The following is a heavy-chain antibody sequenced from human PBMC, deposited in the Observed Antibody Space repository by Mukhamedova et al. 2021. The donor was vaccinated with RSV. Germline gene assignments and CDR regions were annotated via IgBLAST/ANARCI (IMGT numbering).Heavy chain of an antibody. J-gene: IGHJ4*02. D-gene: IGHD1-7*01. V-gene: IGHV3-23*01. CDR2: ISGSGGST. CDR3: AKNYDAEFDY. Sequence: ISGSGGSTYYADSVKGRFTISRDNSKTTLYLQMNSLRTEDTAVYYCAKNYDAEFDYWAQGTLVTVSS.